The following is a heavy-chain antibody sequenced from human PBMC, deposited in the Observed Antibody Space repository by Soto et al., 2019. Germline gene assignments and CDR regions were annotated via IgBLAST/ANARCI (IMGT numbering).Heavy chain of an antibody. V-gene: IGHV3-21*01. Sequence: TGGSLRLSCAASGFTFSSYSMNWVRQAPGKGLEWVSSISSSSSYIYYADSVKGRFTISRDNAKNSLYLQMNSLRAEDTAVYYCARDGGSSDPFYYYYYMDVWGKGTTVTVSS. CDR2: ISSSSSYI. CDR3: ARDGGSSDPFYYYYYMDV. CDR1: GFTFSSYS. J-gene: IGHJ6*03. D-gene: IGHD6-6*01.